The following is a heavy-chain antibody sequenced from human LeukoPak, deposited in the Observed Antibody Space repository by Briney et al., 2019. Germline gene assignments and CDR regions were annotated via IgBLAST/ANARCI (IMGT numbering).Heavy chain of an antibody. Sequence: SQTLSLTCAISGDSVSSNSAAWNWIRQSPSRGLEWLGRTYYRSKWYNDYAVSVKSRITINPDTSKNQFSLQLNSVTPEDTAVYYCARAQNYGDYGGYYYYYMDVWGKGTTVTVSS. CDR2: TYYRSKWYN. D-gene: IGHD4-17*01. CDR1: GDSVSSNSAA. V-gene: IGHV6-1*01. CDR3: ARAQNYGDYGGYYYYYMDV. J-gene: IGHJ6*03.